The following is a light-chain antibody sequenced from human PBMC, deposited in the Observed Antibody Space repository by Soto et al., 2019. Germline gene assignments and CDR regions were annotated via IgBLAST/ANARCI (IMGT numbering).Light chain of an antibody. Sequence: QSVLTQPPSASGSPGQSVTISCTGTSSDIGGYNYVSWYQHHPGKAPKLMIYEVNQRPSGVPDRFSGSKSGNTASLTVSGLQAEDEADYYCSSYAGSNNWVVFGGGTNSPS. CDR2: EVN. CDR3: SSYAGSNNWVV. J-gene: IGLJ2*01. V-gene: IGLV2-8*01. CDR1: SSDIGGYNY.